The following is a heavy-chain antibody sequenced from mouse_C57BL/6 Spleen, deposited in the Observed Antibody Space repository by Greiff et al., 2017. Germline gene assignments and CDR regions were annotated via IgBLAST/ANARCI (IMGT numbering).Heavy chain of an antibody. V-gene: IGHV1-61*01. CDR3: AREDSSGWGYYFAY. CDR1: GYTFTSYW. D-gene: IGHD3-2*02. J-gene: IGHJ2*01. CDR2: IYPSDSDT. Sequence: QVQLQQPGAELVRPGSSVKLSCKASGYTFTSYWMDWVKQRPGKGLEWIGNIYPSDSDTHYNQKFKDKATLTADKSSSTAYMQLSSLTSEESAVYYCAREDSSGWGYYFAYWGQGTTLTVSA.